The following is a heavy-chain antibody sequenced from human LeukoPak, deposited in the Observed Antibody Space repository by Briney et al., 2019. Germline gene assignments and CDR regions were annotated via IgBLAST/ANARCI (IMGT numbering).Heavy chain of an antibody. CDR1: GGSISSYY. V-gene: IGHV4-59*01. Sequence: SETLSLTCAVYGGSISSYYWSWIRQPPGKGLEWIGYIYYSGSTNYNPSLKSRVTISVDTSKNQFSLKLSSVTAADTAVYYCARDSCSGGSCYPGSVVWAFDIWGQGTMVTVSS. J-gene: IGHJ3*02. CDR3: ARDSCSGGSCYPGSVVWAFDI. CDR2: IYYSGST. D-gene: IGHD2-15*01.